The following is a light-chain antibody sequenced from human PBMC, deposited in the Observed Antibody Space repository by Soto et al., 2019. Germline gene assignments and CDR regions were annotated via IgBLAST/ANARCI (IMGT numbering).Light chain of an antibody. Sequence: EVVLTQSPGTLSLSPGERATLSCRASQTVTNNYLAWYQQRPGQAPRLLIYGASSRATGIPDRFSGSGSGADFTLTISSLQSEDSAVYYCQQYNKWPITFGQGTRLEI. CDR3: QQYNKWPIT. V-gene: IGKV3-20*01. CDR1: QTVTNNY. J-gene: IGKJ5*01. CDR2: GAS.